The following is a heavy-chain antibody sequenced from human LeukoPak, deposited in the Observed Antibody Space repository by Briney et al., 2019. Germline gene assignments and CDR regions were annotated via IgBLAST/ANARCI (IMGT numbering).Heavy chain of an antibody. CDR2: IYYSGST. Sequence: MPSETLSLTCTVSGGSISSYYLSWIRQPPGKGLEWIGYIYYSGSTNYNPSLKSRVTISVDTSKNQFSLKLSSVTAADTAVYYCASTYSSSWYNWFDPRGQGTLVTVSS. CDR1: GGSISSYY. CDR3: ASTYSSSWYNWFDP. V-gene: IGHV4-59*01. D-gene: IGHD6-13*01. J-gene: IGHJ5*02.